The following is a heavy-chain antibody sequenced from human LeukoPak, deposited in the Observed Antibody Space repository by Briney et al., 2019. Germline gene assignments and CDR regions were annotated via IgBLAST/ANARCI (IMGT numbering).Heavy chain of an antibody. CDR1: GYTLTELS. D-gene: IGHD6-13*01. J-gene: IGHJ5*02. CDR3: ATSMPSSSFRYGPSFDP. V-gene: IGHV1-24*01. CDR2: FDPEDGET. Sequence: ASVKVSCKVSGYTLTELSMHWVRQSPGKGLEWMGGFDPEDGETIYAQKFQGRVTMTEDTSTDTAYMELSSLRSEDTAVYYCATSMPSSSFRYGPSFDPWGQGTLVTVSS.